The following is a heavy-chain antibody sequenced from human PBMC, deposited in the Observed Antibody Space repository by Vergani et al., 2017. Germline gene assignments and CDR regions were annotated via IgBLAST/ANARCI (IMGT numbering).Heavy chain of an antibody. CDR3: AKDGAGSSWFYYFDY. Sequence: EVQLLVSGGGLVQPGGSLRLSCAASGFTFSRYAMRWVRQAPGKGLEWVSAIRGSGGSKNYEDSVKGRFTISRDNSKNTLYLQMNSLRTEDTAVYYCAKDGAGSSWFYYFDYWGQGTLVTVSA. J-gene: IGHJ4*02. CDR2: IRGSGGSK. CDR1: GFTFSRYA. V-gene: IGHV3-23*01. D-gene: IGHD6-13*01.